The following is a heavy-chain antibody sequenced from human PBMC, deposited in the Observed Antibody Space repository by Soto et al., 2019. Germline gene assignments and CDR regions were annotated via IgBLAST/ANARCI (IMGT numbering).Heavy chain of an antibody. CDR1: GYTFTSYD. V-gene: IGHV1-8*01. Sequence: ASVKVSFKASGYTFTSYDINWVRQATGQGLEWMGWMNPNSGNTGYAQKFQGRVTMTRNTSISTAYMELSSLRSEDTAVYYCARGLPRDKYYDFWSGYYDAFDIWGQGTMVTVSS. CDR2: MNPNSGNT. J-gene: IGHJ3*02. CDR3: ARGLPRDKYYDFWSGYYDAFDI. D-gene: IGHD3-3*01.